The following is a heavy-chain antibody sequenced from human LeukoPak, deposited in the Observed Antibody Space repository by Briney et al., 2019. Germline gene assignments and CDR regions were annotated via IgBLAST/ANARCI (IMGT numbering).Heavy chain of an antibody. Sequence: GESLKISRRGSRYSFTTHWIAWVRQMPGEGLEWMGLIFPGDSDIRYTPSFQGEVTVSADNSISTAYLQWSSLKASDTAMYYCARRHTSSRHFDYWGQGALVTVSS. V-gene: IGHV5-51*01. CDR2: IFPGDSDI. CDR1: RYSFTTHW. J-gene: IGHJ4*02. CDR3: ARRHTSSRHFDY. D-gene: IGHD6-13*01.